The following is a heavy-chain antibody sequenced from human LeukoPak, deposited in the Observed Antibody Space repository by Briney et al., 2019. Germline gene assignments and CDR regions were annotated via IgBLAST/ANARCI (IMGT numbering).Heavy chain of an antibody. V-gene: IGHV3-23*01. D-gene: IGHD6-13*01. CDR2: ISGSGGST. Sequence: GGSLRLSCVASGFTFSTYAMSWVRQAPGKGLEWVSAISGSGGSTYYADSVKGRFTISRDNSKNTLYLQMNSLRADDTALYCCAKEDGYSSSWYFDYWGQGTLVTVSS. CDR3: AKEDGYSSSWYFDY. CDR1: GFTFSTYA. J-gene: IGHJ4*02.